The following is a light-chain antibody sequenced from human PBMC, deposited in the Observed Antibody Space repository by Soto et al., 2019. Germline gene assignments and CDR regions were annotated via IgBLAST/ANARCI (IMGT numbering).Light chain of an antibody. CDR1: SSDVGGYNY. V-gene: IGLV2-11*01. CDR3: CSYAGSYTYV. Sequence: QSALTQPRSVSGSPGQSVSISCTGTSSDVGGYNYVSWYQHHPGKAPKLMIYDVSKRPSGVPDHFSGSKSGNTASLTISGLQAEDEADYYCCSYAGSYTYVFGTGTKVTVL. CDR2: DVS. J-gene: IGLJ1*01.